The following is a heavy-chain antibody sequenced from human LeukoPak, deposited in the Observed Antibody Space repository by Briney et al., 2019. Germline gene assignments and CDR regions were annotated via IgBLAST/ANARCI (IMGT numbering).Heavy chain of an antibody. V-gene: IGHV3-21*01. CDR2: IRSSSSYI. J-gene: IGHJ4*02. D-gene: IGHD3-9*01. Sequence: GGSLRLSCAASGFTFSDYWMTWVRQAPGKGLEWVSSIRSSSSYIYYADSVKGRFTISRDNAKNSLYLQMNSLRAEDTAVYYCARVSCDILTGYSYIDHWGQGTLVTVSS. CDR1: GFTFSDYW. CDR3: ARVSCDILTGYSYIDH.